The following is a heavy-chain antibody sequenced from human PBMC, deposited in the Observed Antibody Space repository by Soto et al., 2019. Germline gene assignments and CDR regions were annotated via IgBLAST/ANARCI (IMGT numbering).Heavy chain of an antibody. CDR3: AGDSVAGAMDV. J-gene: IGHJ6*02. V-gene: IGHV4-4*07. CDR2: IYTSGST. Sequence: ASETLSLTCTVSGDSRSRYYWSWVRQSAGKGLEWIGRIYTSGSTTYNPSLQSRVTMSLDTSKNQLSLKLSSVTAADTAVYYCAGDSVAGAMDVWGQGTTVTVSS. CDR1: GDSRSRYY. D-gene: IGHD6-19*01.